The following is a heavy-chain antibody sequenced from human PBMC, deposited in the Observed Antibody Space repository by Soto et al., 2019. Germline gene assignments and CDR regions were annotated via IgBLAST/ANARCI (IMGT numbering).Heavy chain of an antibody. V-gene: IGHV3-11*01. CDR2: ISSSGSTI. D-gene: IGHD3-10*01. CDR3: ARDLRYYGSGSPGGEDV. J-gene: IGHJ6*04. Sequence: GGSLRLSCAASGFTFSDYYMSWIRQAPGKGLEWVSYISSSGSTIYYADCVKGRFTISRDNAKNSLYLQMNSLRAEDTAVYYCARDLRYYGSGSPGGEDVWGKGTTVTVSS. CDR1: GFTFSDYY.